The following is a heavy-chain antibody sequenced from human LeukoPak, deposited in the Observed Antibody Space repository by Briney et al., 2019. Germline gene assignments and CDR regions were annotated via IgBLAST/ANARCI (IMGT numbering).Heavy chain of an antibody. CDR2: INHSGST. CDR1: GGSFSGYY. Sequence: SETLSLTCAVYGGSFSGYYWSWIRQPPGKGLEWSGEINHSGSTNYNPSLKSRVTISVEKSKKQFSRKLSSVTAEDTAVYYCARATRTLGYCSSTSCFIRQLWGQGTLVTVSS. CDR3: ARATRTLGYCSSTSCFIRQL. D-gene: IGHD2-2*01. V-gene: IGHV4-34*01. J-gene: IGHJ4*02.